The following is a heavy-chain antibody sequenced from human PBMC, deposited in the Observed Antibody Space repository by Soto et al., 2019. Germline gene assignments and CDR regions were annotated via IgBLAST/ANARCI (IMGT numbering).Heavy chain of an antibody. V-gene: IGHV4-31*03. CDR3: ARSTWFGELSPIGWNYYGMDV. CDR1: GGSISSGGYY. D-gene: IGHD3-10*01. Sequence: QVQLQESGPGLVKPSETLSLICTVSGGSISSGGYYWSLIRQHPGKGLEWIGYIYYSGTTYYNPSLKSRVTISVDTSKNQFSLKLSSVTAADTAVYYCARSTWFGELSPIGWNYYGMDVWGQGTTVTVSS. J-gene: IGHJ6*02. CDR2: IYYSGTT.